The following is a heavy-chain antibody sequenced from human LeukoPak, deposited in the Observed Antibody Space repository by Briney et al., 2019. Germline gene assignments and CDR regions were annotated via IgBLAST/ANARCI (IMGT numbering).Heavy chain of an antibody. CDR1: GFTFSSYG. CDR2: ISYDGSNK. CDR3: AKDRGEQWLVTSFDY. V-gene: IGHV3-30*18. Sequence: GGSLRLSCAASGFTFSSYGIHWGRQAQGKGLEWVAVISYDGSNKYYVDSVKGRFTISRDNSKNTLYLQMNSLRDEDTAVYYCAKDRGEQWLVTSFDYWGQGPLVTVSS. D-gene: IGHD6-19*01. J-gene: IGHJ4*02.